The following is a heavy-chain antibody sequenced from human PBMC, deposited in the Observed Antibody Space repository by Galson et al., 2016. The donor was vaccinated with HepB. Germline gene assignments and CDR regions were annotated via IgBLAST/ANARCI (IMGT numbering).Heavy chain of an antibody. D-gene: IGHD3-22*01. CDR3: AKDSGYSQPYFDH. V-gene: IGHV3-21*01. CDR2: ISSGSSYI. Sequence: SLRLSCAASGFTFSRYTMNWVRQAPGKGLEWVSSISSGSSYIYYADSVKGRFTISRDTSKNTLFLQMSSLRVEDTAVYYCAKDSGYSQPYFDHWGQGTLVTVSS. J-gene: IGHJ4*02. CDR1: GFTFSRYT.